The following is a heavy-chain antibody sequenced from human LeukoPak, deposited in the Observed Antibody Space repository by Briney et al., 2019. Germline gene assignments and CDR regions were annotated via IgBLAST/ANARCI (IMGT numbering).Heavy chain of an antibody. J-gene: IGHJ6*02. CDR1: GYTFTSYY. CDR3: ARSEGARHYGMDV. Sequence: ASVKVSCKASGYTFTSYYMHWVRQAPGQGLEWMGIINPSGGSTSYAQKFQGRVTMTRDTSTSTVYVELSSLRSEDTAVYYCARSEGARHYGMDVWGQGTTVTVSS. V-gene: IGHV1-46*01. CDR2: INPSGGST. D-gene: IGHD6-6*01.